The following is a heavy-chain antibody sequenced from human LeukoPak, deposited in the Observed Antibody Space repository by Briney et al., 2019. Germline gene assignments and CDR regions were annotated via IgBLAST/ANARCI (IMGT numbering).Heavy chain of an antibody. Sequence: GVSLRLXCAASGFTFSSYWMHWVRQAPGKGLVWVSRLNTDGSSTNYADSVKGRFTISRDNAKNTVYLQMSSLRVEDTAVYYCARDHGRGEPDAFDIWGQGTTVTVSS. CDR2: LNTDGSST. CDR1: GFTFSSYW. V-gene: IGHV3-74*01. CDR3: ARDHGRGEPDAFDI. J-gene: IGHJ3*02. D-gene: IGHD3-10*01.